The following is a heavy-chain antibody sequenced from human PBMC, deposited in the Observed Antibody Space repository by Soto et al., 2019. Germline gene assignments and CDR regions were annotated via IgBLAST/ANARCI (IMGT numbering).Heavy chain of an antibody. CDR3: ARDQLELRMDV. J-gene: IGHJ6*02. V-gene: IGHV5-51*01. CDR2: IYPGGTDY. D-gene: IGHD1-1*01. CDR1: VYTFNSYW. Sequence: GESLTISCKGSVYTFNSYWISWFRQMPGEGLEWMGIIYPGGTDYRYSPSFQGQVTISADRSTSTAYLQWDSLKASDTAIYYCARDQLELRMDVWGQGTTVTVSS.